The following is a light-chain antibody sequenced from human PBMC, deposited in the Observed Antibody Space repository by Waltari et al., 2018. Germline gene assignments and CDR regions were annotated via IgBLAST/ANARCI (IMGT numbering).Light chain of an antibody. J-gene: IGKJ3*01. CDR2: DAS. CDR3: QQRPT. CDR1: QSVSSY. Sequence: EIVLTQSPATLSLSPGESATPSCRASQSVSSYLAWYQQKPGQAPRLLIYDASNRATGIPARFSGSGSGTDFTLTISSLEPEDFAVYYCQQRPTFGPGTKVDIK. V-gene: IGKV3-11*01.